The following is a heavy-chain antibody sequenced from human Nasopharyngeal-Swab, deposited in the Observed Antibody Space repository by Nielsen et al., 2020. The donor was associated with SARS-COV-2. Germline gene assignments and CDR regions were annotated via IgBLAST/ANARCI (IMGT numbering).Heavy chain of an antibody. CDR1: RFTFSDSA. Sequence: GGSLRLSCAASRFTFSDSAIHWVRQASGKGLEWVGRNRSKGNTYATAYAASVKGRFIIFRDDPTNTAYLQMNSLKTEDTAVYYCTRCGGGCYSGRDYWGQGTLVTVSS. J-gene: IGHJ4*02. CDR3: TRCGGGCYSGRDY. CDR2: NRSKGNTYAT. V-gene: IGHV3-73*01. D-gene: IGHD2-15*01.